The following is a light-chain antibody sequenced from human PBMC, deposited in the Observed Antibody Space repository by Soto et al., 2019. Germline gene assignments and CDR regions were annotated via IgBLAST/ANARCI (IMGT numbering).Light chain of an antibody. CDR1: QSISSW. V-gene: IGKV1-39*01. Sequence: DIQMTRCPSTVSASVGDRVTTTCRASQSISSWLAWYQQKPGKTPRLLIYVASSLQTGVPSRFSGSGSGTDFTLTISSLQPEDFATYYCQQSYSIPWTFGQGTKVDIK. CDR3: QQSYSIPWT. J-gene: IGKJ1*01. CDR2: VAS.